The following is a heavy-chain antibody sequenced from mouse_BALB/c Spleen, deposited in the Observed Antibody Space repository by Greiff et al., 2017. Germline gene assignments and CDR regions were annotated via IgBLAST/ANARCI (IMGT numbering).Heavy chain of an antibody. J-gene: IGHJ3*01. Sequence: EVQLVESGGGLVQPGGSLKLSCAASGFPFSSYGMSWVRQTPDKRLEFVATINSNGGSTYYPDSVKGRFTISRDNAKNTLYLQMSSLKSEDTDMYYCARDGDDGYSFAYWGQGTLVTVAA. CDR2: INSNGGST. CDR1: GFPFSSYG. D-gene: IGHD2-3*01. CDR3: ARDGDDGYSFAY. V-gene: IGHV5-6-3*01.